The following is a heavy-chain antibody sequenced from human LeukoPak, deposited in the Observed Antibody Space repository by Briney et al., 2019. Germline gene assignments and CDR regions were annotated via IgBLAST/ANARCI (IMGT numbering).Heavy chain of an antibody. CDR3: AREASYSSSWASFDY. CDR2: ISSSGSTI. V-gene: IGHV3-48*01. D-gene: IGHD6-13*01. J-gene: IGHJ4*02. Sequence: PGGPLRLFYGACGFTLSRHGMKGVRQAPGKGLKGVSFISSSGSTIYYADSVKDRFTISRDIAKNSLFLQMNSLRAEYTAVYYFAREASYSSSWASFDYWGQGTLVTVSS. CDR1: GFTLSRHG.